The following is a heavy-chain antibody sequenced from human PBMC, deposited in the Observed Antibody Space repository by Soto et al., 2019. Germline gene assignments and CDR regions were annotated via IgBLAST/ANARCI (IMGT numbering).Heavy chain of an antibody. Sequence: XVSLRLACAASGFTFSSYAMHGVRQAPGKGLEWVAVISYDGSNKYYADSVKGRFTISRDNSKNTLYLQMNSLRAEDTAVYYCARDSGGMCGGACSYLSSFDYWGQGTLVTVSS. CDR3: ARDSGGMCGGACSYLSSFDY. CDR2: ISYDGSNK. D-gene: IGHD2-21*02. CDR1: GFTFSSYA. J-gene: IGHJ4*02. V-gene: IGHV3-30-3*01.